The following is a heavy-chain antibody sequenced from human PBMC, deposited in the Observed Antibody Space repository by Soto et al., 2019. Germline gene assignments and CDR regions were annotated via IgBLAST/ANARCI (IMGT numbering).Heavy chain of an antibody. CDR2: ISYDGSNK. D-gene: IGHD6-6*01. J-gene: IGHJ4*02. Sequence: QVQLVESGGGVVQPGRSLRLSCAASGFTFSSYAMHWVRQAPGKGLEWVAVISYDGSNKYYADSVKGRFTISRDNSKNTLYLQMNILRAEDTAVYYCAREEQLVLDYWGQGTLVTVSS. CDR3: AREEQLVLDY. CDR1: GFTFSSYA. V-gene: IGHV3-30-3*01.